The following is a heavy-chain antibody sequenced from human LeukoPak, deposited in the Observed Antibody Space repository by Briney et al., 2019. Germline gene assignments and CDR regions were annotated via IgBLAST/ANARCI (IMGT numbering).Heavy chain of an antibody. Sequence: PGGSLRLSCAASGFTFSGYSMNWVRQAPGKGLEWVSYISSSSRTIYYADSVKGRFTISRDNAKNSVDLQMNSLRDEDTAVYYCARDRTGWFYGSGSYTDAFDMWGQGTMVTVSS. J-gene: IGHJ3*02. CDR2: ISSSSRTI. V-gene: IGHV3-48*02. CDR3: ARDRTGWFYGSGSYTDAFDM. D-gene: IGHD3-10*01. CDR1: GFTFSGYS.